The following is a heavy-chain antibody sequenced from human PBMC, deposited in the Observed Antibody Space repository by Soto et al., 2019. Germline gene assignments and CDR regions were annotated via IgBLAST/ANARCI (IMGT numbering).Heavy chain of an antibody. CDR3: ARQLERGDLPEAFDY. J-gene: IGHJ4*02. D-gene: IGHD1-1*01. V-gene: IGHV4-4*02. Sequence: QVQLQESGPGLVKPSGTLSLTCTVSGGSISSSHWWSWVRQPPGKGLEWIGEIFHSGTTNYNPSLKSRVTISMDKSNNQFSLKLSSVTAADTAVYYCARQLERGDLPEAFDYWGQGTLATVSS. CDR2: IFHSGTT. CDR1: GGSISSSHW.